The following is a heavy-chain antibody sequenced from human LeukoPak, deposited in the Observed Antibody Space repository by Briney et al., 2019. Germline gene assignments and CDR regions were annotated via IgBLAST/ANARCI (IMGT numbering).Heavy chain of an antibody. CDR3: AKEGPSCSGGSCRDDYYYMDV. Sequence: PGGSLRLSCGASGFTFSSFGMHWVRQAPGKGLEWVAFIRFDGSNKYYADSVKGRFTISRDNSKNTLYLQMNSLRAEDTAVYYCAKEGPSCSGGSCRDDYYYMDVWGKGTTVTISS. D-gene: IGHD2-15*01. CDR2: IRFDGSNK. V-gene: IGHV3-30*02. J-gene: IGHJ6*03. CDR1: GFTFSSFG.